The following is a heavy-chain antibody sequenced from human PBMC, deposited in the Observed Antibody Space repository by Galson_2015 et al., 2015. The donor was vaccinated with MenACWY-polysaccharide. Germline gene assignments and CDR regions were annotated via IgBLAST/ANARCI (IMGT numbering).Heavy chain of an antibody. J-gene: IGHJ4*02. CDR1: GYSISSGYY. V-gene: IGHV4-38-2*01. CDR3: ARVEKYSGSYYILH. Sequence: ETLSLTCAVSGYSISSGYYWGWIRQPPGKGLEWIGSIYHSGSTYYNPPLKSRVTISVDPPKNQFSLKLSSVPAADTAVYYCARVEKYSGSYYILHWGQGTLVTVSS. D-gene: IGHD1-26*01. CDR2: IYHSGST.